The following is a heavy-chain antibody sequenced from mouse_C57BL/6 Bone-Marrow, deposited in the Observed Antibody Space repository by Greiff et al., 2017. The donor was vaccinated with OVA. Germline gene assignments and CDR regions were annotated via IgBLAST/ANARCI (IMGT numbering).Heavy chain of an antibody. J-gene: IGHJ3*01. V-gene: IGHV1-54*01. CDR1: GYAFTNYL. CDR3: AREGESTGY. CDR2: INPGSGGT. D-gene: IGHD3-1*01. Sequence: VQLQQSGAELVRPGTSVKVSCKASGYAFTNYLIEWVKQRPGQGLEWIGVINPGSGGTNYNEKFQGKATLTADKSSSTAYMQLSSLTSEDSAVYFCAREGESTGYWGQGTLVTVSA.